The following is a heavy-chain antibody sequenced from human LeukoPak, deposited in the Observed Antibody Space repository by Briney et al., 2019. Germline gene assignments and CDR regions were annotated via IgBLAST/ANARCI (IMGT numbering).Heavy chain of an antibody. CDR3: AKGSTYYYDSSGYSPSGVDACDI. J-gene: IGHJ3*02. D-gene: IGHD3-22*01. CDR2: MNPNSGNT. CDR1: GYTFTSYD. Sequence: ASVKVSCKASGYTFTSYDINWVRQATGQGLEWMGWMNPNSGNTGYAQKFQGRVTMPRNTYISTAYMELSSLRSEDTAVYYCAKGSTYYYDSSGYSPSGVDACDIWGQGTMVTVSS. V-gene: IGHV1-8*01.